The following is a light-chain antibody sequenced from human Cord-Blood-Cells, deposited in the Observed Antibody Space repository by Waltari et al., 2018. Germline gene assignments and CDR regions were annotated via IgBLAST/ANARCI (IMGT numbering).Light chain of an antibody. CDR2: EGS. CDR3: CSYAGSSTFV. CDR1: SSDVGSYNL. Sequence: QSALTQPASVSGSPGQSITISCTGTSSDVGSYNLVSWYQQHPGKAPKRMIYEGSKRPSGVFNRCSGSKSGNTASLTISGLQAEDEADYYCCSYAGSSTFVFGGGTKLTVL. V-gene: IGLV2-23*03. J-gene: IGLJ2*01.